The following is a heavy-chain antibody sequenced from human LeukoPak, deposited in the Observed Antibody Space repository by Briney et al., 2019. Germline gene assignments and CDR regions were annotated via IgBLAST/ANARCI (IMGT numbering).Heavy chain of an antibody. V-gene: IGHV3-21*01. D-gene: IGHD6-19*01. CDR3: ARDGYSSGWYPNRYFDS. CDR1: GFIFSSYS. Sequence: GGSLTLSCAASGFIFSSYSMMWVRQSTGEGLEWVSSIRSSSSYIYYAASVKGRFTISRNNDKNSLYLQMNSLRAEDTAVYYCARDGYSSGWYPNRYFDSWGQGTLVTVSS. CDR2: IRSSSSYI. J-gene: IGHJ4*02.